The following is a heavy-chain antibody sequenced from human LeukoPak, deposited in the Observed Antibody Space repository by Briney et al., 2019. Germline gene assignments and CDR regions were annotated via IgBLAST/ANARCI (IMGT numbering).Heavy chain of an antibody. J-gene: IGHJ6*02. Sequence: ASVKVSCKASGYTFTNYAMHWVRQAPGQRLEWMGWINAGNGNTKYSQKFQGRVTLTRDTSASTAYMELSSLRSEDTAVYYCASPTSGRELLDYGMDVWGQGTTVTVSS. V-gene: IGHV1-3*01. CDR3: ASPTSGRELLDYGMDV. CDR1: GYTFTNYA. CDR2: INAGNGNT. D-gene: IGHD1-26*01.